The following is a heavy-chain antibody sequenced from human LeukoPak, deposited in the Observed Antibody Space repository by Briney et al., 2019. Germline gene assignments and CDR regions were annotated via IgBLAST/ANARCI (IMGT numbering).Heavy chain of an antibody. V-gene: IGHV4-59*01. CDR3: ARGAWYQDF. Sequence: SETLSLTCTVSGGSISSYYWSWFRQPPGKGLEWIGYTQYSGDTNYNPSLKGRLTISIDTSKNQLSLKLNSVTSADTAVYYCARGAWYQDFWGQGTLVTVSS. D-gene: IGHD6-13*01. CDR2: TQYSGDT. CDR1: GGSISSYY. J-gene: IGHJ4*02.